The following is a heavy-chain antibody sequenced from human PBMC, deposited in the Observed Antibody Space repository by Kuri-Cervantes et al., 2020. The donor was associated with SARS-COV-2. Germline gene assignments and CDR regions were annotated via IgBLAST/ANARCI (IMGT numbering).Heavy chain of an antibody. V-gene: IGHV4-59*01. J-gene: IGHJ4*02. CDR2: IYYSGST. Sequence: SETLSLTCTVSGGSISSYYWSWIRQPPGKGLEWIGCIYYSGSTNYNPSLKSRVTVSVDTSKNQFSLKLSSVTAADTAVYYCARGGGYSNLGYYFDYWGQGTLVTVSS. CDR3: ARGGGYSNLGYYFDY. D-gene: IGHD4-11*01. CDR1: GGSISSYY.